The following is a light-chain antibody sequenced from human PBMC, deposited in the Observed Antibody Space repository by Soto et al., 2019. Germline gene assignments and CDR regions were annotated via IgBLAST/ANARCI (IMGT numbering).Light chain of an antibody. Sequence: EIVLTQSPAILSLSPGERATLSCRASQSISSYLAWYQHRPGQAPRLLIYDASNRATGIPARFSGSGSRTDFTLTISSLEPEDFAVYYCQQRSNWPTFGQGTKLEIK. CDR2: DAS. CDR3: QQRSNWPT. V-gene: IGKV3-11*01. CDR1: QSISSY. J-gene: IGKJ2*01.